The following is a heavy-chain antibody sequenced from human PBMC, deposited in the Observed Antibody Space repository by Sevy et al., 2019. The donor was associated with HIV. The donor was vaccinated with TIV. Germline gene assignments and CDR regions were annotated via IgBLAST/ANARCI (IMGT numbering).Heavy chain of an antibody. Sequence: GESLKISWAASGFTFSNYWMRWVRQAPGKGLEWVANIKQDGSEKYYVDSVKGRFTISRDNAKNSLYLQMNSLRAEDTAVYYCARGNYYDSTGYYPDTFDIWGQGTMVTVSS. CDR3: ARGNYYDSTGYYPDTFDI. CDR1: GFTFSNYW. J-gene: IGHJ3*02. CDR2: IKQDGSEK. D-gene: IGHD3-22*01. V-gene: IGHV3-7*01.